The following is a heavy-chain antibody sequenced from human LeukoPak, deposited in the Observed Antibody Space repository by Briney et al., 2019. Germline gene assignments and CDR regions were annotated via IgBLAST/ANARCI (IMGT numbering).Heavy chain of an antibody. CDR1: GYSISSGYY. D-gene: IGHD4-17*01. CDR3: AGEYGDYFDY. J-gene: IGHJ4*02. V-gene: IGHV4-38-2*02. Sequence: KASETLSLTCTVSGYSISSGYYWGWIRQPPGKGLEWIGSIYHSGSTYYNPSLKSRVTISVDTSKNQFSLKLSSVTAADTAVYYCAGEYGDYFDYRGQGTLVTVSS. CDR2: IYHSGST.